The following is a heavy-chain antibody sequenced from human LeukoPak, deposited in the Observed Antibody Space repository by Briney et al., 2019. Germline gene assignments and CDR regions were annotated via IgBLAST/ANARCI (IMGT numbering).Heavy chain of an antibody. J-gene: IGHJ6*02. CDR2: ISWDSGSK. Sequence: PGGSLRLSCEATGFTFDDYSMHWVRQVPGKGLEWVSLISWDSGSKYYVESVKGRFTVSRDNTENSLYLQMTSLTPEDSGFYYCTRGCTVSSCFGAYYYYGMDVWGQGTTVTVSS. D-gene: IGHD2-15*01. CDR3: TRGCTVSSCFGAYYYYGMDV. CDR1: GFTFDDYS. V-gene: IGHV3-43*01.